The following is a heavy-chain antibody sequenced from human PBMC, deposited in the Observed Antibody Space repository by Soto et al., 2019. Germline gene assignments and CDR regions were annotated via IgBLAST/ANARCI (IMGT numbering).Heavy chain of an antibody. J-gene: IGHJ6*02. CDR2: IYYSGST. CDR1: GGSISSSSYY. Sequence: SETLSLTCTVSGGSISSSSYYWGWIRQPPGKGLEWIGSIYYSGSTYYNPPLKSRVTISVDTSKNQFSLKLSSVTAADTAVYYCARQRQNNYYGSGISWIVSYYCCMDFWGQCTSVTVS. D-gene: IGHD3-10*01. V-gene: IGHV4-39*01. CDR3: ARQRQNNYYGSGISWIVSYYCCMDF.